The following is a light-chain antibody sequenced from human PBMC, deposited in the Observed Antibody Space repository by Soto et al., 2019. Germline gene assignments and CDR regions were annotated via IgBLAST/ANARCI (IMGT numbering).Light chain of an antibody. CDR2: EVS. V-gene: IGLV2-14*01. J-gene: IGLJ2*01. CDR3: RSYTSSNTVV. CDR1: SRDVGGY. Sequence: QSALTQPASVSGSPGQSITISCTGTSRDVGGYVSWYQQHPGKAPKLMIYEVSNRPSGVSNRFSGSKSGNTASLTISGLQAEGEADYYCRSYTSSNTVVFGGGTKLTVL.